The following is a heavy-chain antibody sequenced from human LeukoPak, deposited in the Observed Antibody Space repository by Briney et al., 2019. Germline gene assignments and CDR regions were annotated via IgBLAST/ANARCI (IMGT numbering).Heavy chain of an antibody. V-gene: IGHV3-21*01. CDR2: ISSSSSYI. CDR3: ARDPKGGGYCSSTSCYG. CDR1: GFTFSSYS. D-gene: IGHD2-2*03. J-gene: IGHJ4*02. Sequence: GGSLRLSCAASGFTFSSYSKTWVRHAPGKGLEWVSSISSSSSYIYYADSVKGRFTISRDNAKNSLYLQMNSLRAEDTAVYYCARDPKGGGYCSSTSCYGWGQGTLVTVSS.